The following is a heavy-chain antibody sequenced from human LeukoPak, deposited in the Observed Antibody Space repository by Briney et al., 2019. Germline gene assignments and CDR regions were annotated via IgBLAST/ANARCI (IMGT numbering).Heavy chain of an antibody. CDR3: ASYPLPNCSGGSCYN. V-gene: IGHV5-10-1*01. J-gene: IGHJ4*02. D-gene: IGHD2-15*01. CDR1: GYSFTSYW. Sequence: GESLRISCKGSGYSFTSYWISWVRQMPGKGLEWMGRIDPSDSYTNYSPSFQGHVTISADKSISTAYLQWSSLKASDTAMYYCASYPLPNCSGGSCYNWGQGTPVTVSS. CDR2: IDPSDSYT.